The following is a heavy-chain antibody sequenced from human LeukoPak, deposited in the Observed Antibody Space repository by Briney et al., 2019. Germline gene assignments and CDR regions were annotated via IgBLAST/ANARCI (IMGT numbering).Heavy chain of an antibody. CDR2: ISYDGSNK. CDR3: KKLLTMIVVVIKSSFDY. D-gene: IGHD3-22*01. V-gene: IGHV3-30*18. CDR1: GFTFDSYG. J-gene: IGHJ4*02. Sequence: GGSLRLSCAASGFTFDSYGMHWVRQAPGKGLEWAAVISYDGSNKYYADSVKGRFTISRDNSKNTLYLQMNSLRAEDTAVYYCKKLLTMIVVVIKSSFDYWGQGTLVTVSS.